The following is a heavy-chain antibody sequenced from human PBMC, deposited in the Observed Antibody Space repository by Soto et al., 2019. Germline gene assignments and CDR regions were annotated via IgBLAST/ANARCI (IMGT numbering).Heavy chain of an antibody. CDR1: GFSFSTFS. CDR3: ARLSAHGREYYLDY. D-gene: IGHD3-16*01. J-gene: IGHJ4*02. CDR2: IKGDGSEK. Sequence: EVQLVESGGGLVQPGGSLRVSCAASGFSFSTFSMTWVRQAPGKGLEWVANIKGDGSEKTYEDSVKGRFTISRDNAKNSLYLEMNSLSAEDTAVYYCARLSAHGREYYLDYWGQGTLVPVSS. V-gene: IGHV3-7*03.